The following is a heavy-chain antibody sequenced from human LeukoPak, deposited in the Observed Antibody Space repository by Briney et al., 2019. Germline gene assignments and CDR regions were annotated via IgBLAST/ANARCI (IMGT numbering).Heavy chain of an antibody. CDR2: IKQDGSEK. J-gene: IGHJ5*02. CDR3: AREWNYVWGSYRSNWFDP. CDR1: GFSFSAYA. V-gene: IGHV3-7*01. Sequence: GGSLRLSCAASGFSFSAYAMSWVRQAPGKGLEWVANIKQDGSEKYYVDSVKGRFTISRDNAKNSLYLQMNSLRAEDTAVYYCAREWNYVWGSYRSNWFDPWGQGTLVTVSS. D-gene: IGHD3-16*02.